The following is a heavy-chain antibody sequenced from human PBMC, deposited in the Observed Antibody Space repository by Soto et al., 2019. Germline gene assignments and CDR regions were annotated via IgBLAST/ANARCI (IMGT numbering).Heavy chain of an antibody. J-gene: IGHJ1*01. D-gene: IGHD3-10*01. Sequence: QVQLQESGPGLVKPSEALSLTCTVSGGSISTYYWSWIRQPPGKGLEWIGYIYYSGSTNYNPSLKSRVAISVATSKNQFSLKLSSVTAADTAVYYCARGRYGSGRILQHWGQGTLVTVSS. CDR3: ARGRYGSGRILQH. CDR2: IYYSGST. V-gene: IGHV4-59*01. CDR1: GGSISTYY.